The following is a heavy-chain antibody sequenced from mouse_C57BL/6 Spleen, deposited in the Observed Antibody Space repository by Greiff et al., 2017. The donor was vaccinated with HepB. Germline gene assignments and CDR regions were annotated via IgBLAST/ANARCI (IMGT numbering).Heavy chain of an antibody. CDR3: ARHEGYYYGSSYVSYAMDY. V-gene: IGHV1-62-2*01. CDR1: GYTFTEYT. Sequence: VQLQQSGAELVKPGASVKLSCKASGYTFTEYTIHWVKQRSGQGLEWIGWFYPGSGSIKYNEKFKDKATLTADKSSSTVYMELSRLTSEDSAVYFCARHEGYYYGSSYVSYAMDYWGQGTSVTVSS. CDR2: FYPGSGSI. D-gene: IGHD1-1*01. J-gene: IGHJ4*01.